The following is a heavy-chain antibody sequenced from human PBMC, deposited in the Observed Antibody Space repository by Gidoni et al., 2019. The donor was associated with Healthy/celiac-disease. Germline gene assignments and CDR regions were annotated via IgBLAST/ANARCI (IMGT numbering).Heavy chain of an antibody. V-gene: IGHV1-69*01. CDR3: ARDYISGSYGGFDP. CDR2: IIPIFGTA. J-gene: IGHJ5*02. D-gene: IGHD1-26*01. Sequence: QVQLVQSGAEVKKPGSSVKVSCKAYGGTFSSYAISWVRQAPGQGLEWMGGIIPIFGTANYAQKFQGRVTITADESTSTAYMELSSLRSEDTAVYYCARDYISGSYGGFDPWGQGTLVTVSS. CDR1: GGTFSSYA.